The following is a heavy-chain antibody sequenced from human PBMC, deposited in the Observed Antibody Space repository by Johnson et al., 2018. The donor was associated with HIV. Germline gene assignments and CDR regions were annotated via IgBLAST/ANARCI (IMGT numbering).Heavy chain of an antibody. D-gene: IGHD5-18*01. J-gene: IGHJ3*02. CDR3: SCGYTYCHDAFDI. Sequence: VQLLESGGGVVQPGGSLRLSCAASGFTFSSYDMHWVRQATGKGLEWVSAIGTAGDTYYPGSVKGRFTISRDNSKNTLFLQMNSLRAEDTAVYYCSCGYTYCHDAFDIWGQGTMVTVSS. CDR1: GFTFSSYD. CDR2: IGTAGDT. V-gene: IGHV3-13*01.